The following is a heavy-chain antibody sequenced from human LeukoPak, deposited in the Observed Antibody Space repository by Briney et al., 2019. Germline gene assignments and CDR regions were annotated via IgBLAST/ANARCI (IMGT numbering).Heavy chain of an antibody. CDR2: ISSSGSTI. J-gene: IGHJ2*01. V-gene: IGHV3-11*01. Sequence: GGSLRLSCAASGFTFSDYYMSWIRQAPGKGLEWVSYISSSGSTIYYADSVKGRFTISRDNARNSLYLQMNSLRGEDTAVYYCARDPGCWYFDLWGRGTLVTVSS. D-gene: IGHD6-19*01. CDR1: GFTFSDYY. CDR3: ARDPGCWYFDL.